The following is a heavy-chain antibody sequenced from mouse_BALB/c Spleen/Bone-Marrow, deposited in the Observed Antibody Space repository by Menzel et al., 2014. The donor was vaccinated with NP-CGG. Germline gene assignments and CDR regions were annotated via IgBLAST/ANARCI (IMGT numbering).Heavy chain of an antibody. CDR1: GYTFTSYW. J-gene: IGHJ4*01. V-gene: IGHV1S127*01. CDR3: TRRGYYAMDY. CDR2: IDPSDSYT. Sequence: VQLQQSGAELVKPGASVKMSCKASGYTFTSYWMHWVKQRPGQGLEWIGGIDPSDSYTSYNQKFKGKATLTVDTSSSTAYMQLSSLTSEDSAVYYCTRRGYYAMDYWGQGTSVTVSS.